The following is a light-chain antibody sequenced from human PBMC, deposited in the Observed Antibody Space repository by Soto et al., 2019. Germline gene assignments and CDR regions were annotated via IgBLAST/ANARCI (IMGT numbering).Light chain of an antibody. V-gene: IGKV1-9*01. CDR2: AAS. CDR1: QVISSY. Sequence: IQLTQSPSSLSASVGDRVTITCRASQVISSYLAWYQQKPGKAPKLLIYAASTLQRGVPSRFSGSGSGTDFTLTISSLQPEDFATYYCQQLNSYPPSTFGQGTRLETK. CDR3: QQLNSYPPST. J-gene: IGKJ5*01.